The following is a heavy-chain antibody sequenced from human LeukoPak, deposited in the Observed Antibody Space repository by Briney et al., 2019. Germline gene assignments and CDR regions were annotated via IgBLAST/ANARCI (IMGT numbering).Heavy chain of an antibody. V-gene: IGHV4-39*01. CDR2: IYYSGST. D-gene: IGHD1-26*01. J-gene: IGHJ4*02. Sequence: SETLSLTCAVSGGSISSSSYYWGWIRQPPGEGLEWIGSIYYSGSTYYNPSLKSRVTISVDTSKNQFSLKLSSVTAADTAVYYCARVGRYSGSYGLDYWGQGTLVTVSS. CDR3: ARVGRYSGSYGLDY. CDR1: GGSISSSSYY.